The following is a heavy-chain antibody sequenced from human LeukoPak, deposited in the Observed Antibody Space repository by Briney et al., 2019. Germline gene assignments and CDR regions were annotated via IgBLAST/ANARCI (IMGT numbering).Heavy chain of an antibody. CDR3: AREGREDYDSSGGTDY. Sequence: GASVKVSCKASGYTFTSYGISWVRQAPGQGLEWMGGIIPIFGTANYAQKFQGRVTMTRDTSISTAYMELSRLRSDDTAVYYCAREGREDYDSSGGTDYWGQGTLVTVSS. D-gene: IGHD3-22*01. CDR2: IIPIFGTA. CDR1: GYTFTSYG. J-gene: IGHJ4*02. V-gene: IGHV1-2*02.